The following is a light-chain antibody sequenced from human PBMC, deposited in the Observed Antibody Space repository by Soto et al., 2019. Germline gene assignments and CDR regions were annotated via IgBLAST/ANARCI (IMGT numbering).Light chain of an antibody. CDR1: QSVSSS. Sequence: VLTQSPGTLSLSPGELATLSFRASQSVSSSLAWYQQKPGQAPRLLIYGASSRATGIPDRFSGSRSGPDFTLTISRLEPEDSAVYFCHQYAYSPRTFGQGTKV. CDR3: HQYAYSPRT. V-gene: IGKV3-20*01. J-gene: IGKJ1*01. CDR2: GAS.